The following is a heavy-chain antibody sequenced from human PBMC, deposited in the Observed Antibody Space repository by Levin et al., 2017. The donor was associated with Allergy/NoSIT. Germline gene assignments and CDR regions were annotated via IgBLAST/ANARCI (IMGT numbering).Heavy chain of an antibody. V-gene: IGHV3-48*03. J-gene: IGHJ4*02. Sequence: SCAASGFTFSSYEMNWVRRAPGKGLEWVSYISSTGSTIYSADSVKGRFTISRDNAKNSLYLHMNSLRAEDTAVYYCARRLGNFWSGYNYFDYWGQGTLVTVSS. CDR3: ARRLGNFWSGYNYFDY. CDR2: ISSTGSTI. CDR1: GFTFSSYE. D-gene: IGHD3-3*01.